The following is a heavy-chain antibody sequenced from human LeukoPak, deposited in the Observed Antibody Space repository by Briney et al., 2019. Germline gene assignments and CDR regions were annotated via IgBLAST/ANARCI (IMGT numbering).Heavy chain of an antibody. V-gene: IGHV4-4*07. CDR2: IQTSGST. D-gene: IGHD3-10*01. CDR3: ARGVSSIAMVRGVIDWFDP. CDR1: GGAISSYY. Sequence: SETLSLTCTVSGGAISSYYWSWIRQPAGKGLEWIGRIQTSGSTNYNPSLKSRVTISVDKSKNQFSLELSSVTAADTAVYYCARGVSSIAMVRGVIDWFDPWGQGTLVTVSS. J-gene: IGHJ5*02.